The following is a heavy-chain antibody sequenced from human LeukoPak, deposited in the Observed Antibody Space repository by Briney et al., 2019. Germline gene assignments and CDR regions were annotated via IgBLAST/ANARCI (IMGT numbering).Heavy chain of an antibody. CDR1: GFTFSSYS. CDR2: ISSSSSTI. V-gene: IGHV3-48*04. D-gene: IGHD3-22*01. J-gene: IGHJ4*02. CDR3: ATGPLLYYYDSSGYYFNY. Sequence: PGGSLRLSCAASGFTFSSYSMNWVRQAPGKGLEWVSYISSSSSTIYYADSVKGRFTISRDNAKNSLYLQMNSLRAEDTAVYYSATGPLLYYYDSSGYYFNYWGQGTLVTVSS.